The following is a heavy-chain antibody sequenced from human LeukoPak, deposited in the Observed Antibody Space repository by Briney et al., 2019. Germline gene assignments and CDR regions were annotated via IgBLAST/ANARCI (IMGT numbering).Heavy chain of an antibody. CDR3: AREGGFHYDSSGDAFDI. CDR1: GFTFRRYT. V-gene: IGHV3-21*01. D-gene: IGHD3-22*01. Sequence: KSGGSLRLSCAASGFTFRRYTMTRVRQAPGRGLEWVSSISSNSAYIYYADSLRGRLTISRDNAKNSLYLQVDSLGADDTAVYYCAREGGFHYDSSGDAFDIWGQGTMVTVSS. CDR2: ISSNSAYI. J-gene: IGHJ3*02.